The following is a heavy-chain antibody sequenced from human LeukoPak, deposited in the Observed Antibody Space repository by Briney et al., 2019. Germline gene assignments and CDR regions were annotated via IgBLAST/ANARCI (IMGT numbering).Heavy chain of an antibody. J-gene: IGHJ1*01. CDR1: GLTFGNYG. V-gene: IGHV3-23*01. CDR3: AEVESSYCRL. D-gene: IGHD3-10*01. Sequence: PGGSLRLSCVASGLTFGNYGMNWVRQAPGKGLEWVSSICGGGSTTYYADSVRGRFTISRDNSKNSMYLQLSSLSAEDTAIYYCAEVESSYCRLWGQGPLVPVSS. CDR2: ICGGGSTT.